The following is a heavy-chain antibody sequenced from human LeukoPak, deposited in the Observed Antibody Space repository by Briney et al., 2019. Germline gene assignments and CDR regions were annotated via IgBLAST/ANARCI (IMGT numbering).Heavy chain of an antibody. CDR1: GFTFSSYA. V-gene: IGHV3-23*01. D-gene: IGHD2-2*01. Sequence: PGGSLRLSCAASGFTFSSYAMHWVRQAPGKGLECVSAISDSGDKTDYADSVRGRFTIYRDNSKDTLYLRMNSLGAADTAVYYCAKDGGGYCNNSSCWGQGTLVTVSS. CDR3: AKDGGGYCNNSSC. J-gene: IGHJ4*02. CDR2: ISDSGDKT.